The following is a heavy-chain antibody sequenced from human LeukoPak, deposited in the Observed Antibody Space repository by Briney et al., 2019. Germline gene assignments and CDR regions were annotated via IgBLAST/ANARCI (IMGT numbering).Heavy chain of an antibody. D-gene: IGHD6-13*01. J-gene: IGHJ5*02. V-gene: IGHV1-2*02. CDR3: ARDRLSIAAAGTLNWFDP. Sequence: GASVKVSCKASGGTFSSYAISWVRQAPGQGLEWMGWINPNSGGTNYAQKFQGRVTMTRDTSISTAYMELSRLRSDDTAVYYCARDRLSIAAAGTLNWFDPWGQGTLVTVSS. CDR2: INPNSGGT. CDR1: GGTFSSYA.